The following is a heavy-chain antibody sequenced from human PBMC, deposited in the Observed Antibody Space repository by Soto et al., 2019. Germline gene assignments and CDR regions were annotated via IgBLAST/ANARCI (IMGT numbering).Heavy chain of an antibody. CDR3: ARGVAGSGFDH. Sequence: SQTLSLTCAISGDSVSSNTAAWNWIRSSPSRGLEWLGRTYYRSNWRHDYAVSVKSRITVNLDTSKNHFSLQLNSVTPDDTAVYYCARGVAGSGFDHWPQGTLLTVSS. CDR2: TYYRSNWRH. J-gene: IGHJ4*02. CDR1: GDSVSSNTAA. V-gene: IGHV6-1*01. D-gene: IGHD6-19*01.